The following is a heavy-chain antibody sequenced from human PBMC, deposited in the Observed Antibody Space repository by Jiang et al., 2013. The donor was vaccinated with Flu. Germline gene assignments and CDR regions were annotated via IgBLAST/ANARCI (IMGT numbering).Heavy chain of an antibody. J-gene: IGHJ6*01. CDR2: IIAVFETP. V-gene: IGHV1-69*06. Sequence: SGAEVKKPGSSVRVSCKTSGGDFSNYGISWVRQAPGQGLEWLGGIIAVFETPNYAQKFQGRLTITADKSTSTTYMDLSSLTSEDTAVYYCARSGGPNVLYYGMDVWGQGTTVTVSS. D-gene: IGHD3-16*01. CDR3: ARSGGPNVLYYGMDV. CDR1: GGDFSNYG.